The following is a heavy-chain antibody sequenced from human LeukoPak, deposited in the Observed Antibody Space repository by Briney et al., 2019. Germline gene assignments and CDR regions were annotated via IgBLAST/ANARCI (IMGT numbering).Heavy chain of an antibody. CDR2: INHSGST. V-gene: IGHV4-34*01. Sequence: PSETLSLICAVYGGSFSGYYWSWIRQPPGKGLEWIGEINHSGSTNYNPSLKSRVTISVDTSKNQFSLKLSSVTAADTAVYYCARGGMVATKGVLAFDYWGQGTLDTVSS. CDR3: ARGGMVATKGVLAFDY. CDR1: GGSFSGYY. J-gene: IGHJ4*02. D-gene: IGHD5-12*01.